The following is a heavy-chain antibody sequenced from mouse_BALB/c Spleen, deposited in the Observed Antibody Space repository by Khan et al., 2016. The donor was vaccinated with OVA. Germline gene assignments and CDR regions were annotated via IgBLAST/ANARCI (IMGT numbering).Heavy chain of an antibody. CDR2: ISSSDST. V-gene: IGHV3-8*02. CDR1: GDSITSGY. CDR3: ARWNYRYDGYFDY. D-gene: IGHD2-14*01. J-gene: IGHJ2*01. Sequence: EVQLQESGPCFVKPSQTLSLTCSVTGDSITSGYWNWIRKFPGNKLEYMGYISSSDSTFYNPSLKSRISITRDTSKNQYYLQLNSVTTEDTATYDCARWNYRYDGYFDYWGQGTTLTVSS.